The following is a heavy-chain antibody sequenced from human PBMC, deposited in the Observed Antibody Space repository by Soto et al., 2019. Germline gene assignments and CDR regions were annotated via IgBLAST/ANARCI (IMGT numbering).Heavy chain of an antibody. CDR1: GGSISSGGYY. Sequence: QVQLQESGPGLVKPSQTLSLTCTVSGGSISSGGYYWSWIRQQPGKGLEWIGYIYYSGRTYYNPSPKIRVTISVDTSKNQFSLKLSSVTAADTAVYYCARASGYDLYYYYGMDVWGQGTTVTVSS. D-gene: IGHD5-12*01. V-gene: IGHV4-31*03. CDR3: ARASGYDLYYYYGMDV. J-gene: IGHJ6*02. CDR2: IYYSGRT.